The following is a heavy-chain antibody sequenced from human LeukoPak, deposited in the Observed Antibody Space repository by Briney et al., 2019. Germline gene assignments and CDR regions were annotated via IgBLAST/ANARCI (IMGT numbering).Heavy chain of an antibody. CDR3: ARTTSYSYYYYYGMDV. Sequence: ASVKVSCKASGYTFTSYAMHWVRQAPGQRLEWMGWNNAGNGNTKYSQKFQGRVTITRDTSASTAYMELSSLRSEDTAVYYCARTTSYSYYYYYGMDVWGQGTTVTVSS. V-gene: IGHV1-3*01. CDR1: GYTFTSYA. J-gene: IGHJ6*02. CDR2: NNAGNGNT. D-gene: IGHD4-17*01.